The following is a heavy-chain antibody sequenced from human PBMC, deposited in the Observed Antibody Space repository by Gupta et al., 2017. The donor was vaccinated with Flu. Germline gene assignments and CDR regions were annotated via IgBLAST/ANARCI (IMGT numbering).Heavy chain of an antibody. Sequence: QVQLQESGPGLVKPSETLSLTCAVSGYSISSGYYWGWIRQPPGKGLEWIGSIYHSGSTYYNPSLKSRVTISVDTSKNQFSLKLSSVTAADTAVYYCARDGEYYDFWSGYLNTSFDYWGQGTLVTVSS. CDR1: GYSISSGYY. CDR2: IYHSGST. V-gene: IGHV4-38-2*02. D-gene: IGHD3-3*01. CDR3: ARDGEYYDFWSGYLNTSFDY. J-gene: IGHJ4*02.